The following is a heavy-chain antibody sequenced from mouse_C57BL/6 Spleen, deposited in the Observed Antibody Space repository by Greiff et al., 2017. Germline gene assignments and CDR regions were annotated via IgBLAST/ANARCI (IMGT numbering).Heavy chain of an antibody. CDR2: IYPGSGNT. CDR1: GYTFTDYY. D-gene: IGHD1-2*01. J-gene: IGHJ2*01. V-gene: IGHV1-76*01. Sequence: QVQLQQSGAELVRPGASVKLSCKASGYTFTDYYINWVKQRPGQGLEWIARIYPGSGNTYYTEKFKGKATLTAEKSSSTAYMQLSSLTSEDSAVYCCARSITTASCDYWGQGTTLTVSS. CDR3: ARSITTASCDY.